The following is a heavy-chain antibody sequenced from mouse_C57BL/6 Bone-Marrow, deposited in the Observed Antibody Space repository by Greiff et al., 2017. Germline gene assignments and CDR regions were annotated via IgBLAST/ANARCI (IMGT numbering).Heavy chain of an antibody. Sequence: EVKLVEPGAELVKPGASVKLSCTASGFNIKDYYIHWVKQRPEQGLEWIGRIDPDYGETKYAPKFQDKATITADTSSNTAYLQLSNLTSEDTAVYYCTRSLIYYGSNYWGQGTTLTVSS. CDR3: TRSLIYYGSNY. V-gene: IGHV14-2*01. CDR2: IDPDYGET. CDR1: GFNIKDYY. D-gene: IGHD1-1*01. J-gene: IGHJ2*01.